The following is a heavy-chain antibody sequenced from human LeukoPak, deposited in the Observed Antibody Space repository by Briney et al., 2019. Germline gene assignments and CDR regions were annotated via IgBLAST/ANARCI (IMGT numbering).Heavy chain of an antibody. J-gene: IGHJ4*02. D-gene: IGHD1-26*01. CDR3: ARVIVGATSGDY. CDR1: GYTFTNYG. CDR2: IIVYNGNT. Sequence: ASVKVSCKASGYTFTNYGVSWVRQAPGQGLERMGWIIVYNGNTNYAQSLQGRVTMTTDTSTSTAYMELRSLRSDDTAVYYCARVIVGATSGDYWGQGTLVTVSS. V-gene: IGHV1-18*01.